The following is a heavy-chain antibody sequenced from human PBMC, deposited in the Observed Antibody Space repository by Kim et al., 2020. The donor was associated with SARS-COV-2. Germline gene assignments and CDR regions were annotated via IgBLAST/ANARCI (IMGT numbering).Heavy chain of an antibody. V-gene: IGHV4-39*01. CDR1: GDSISSGGSY. CDR3: ARHWRAAPGNLYYFDF. CDR2: IYSTGNT. Sequence: SETLSLTCSVSGDSISSGGSYWGWIRQAPGKGLEWIASIYSTGNTYYNPSLKSRVAISVDTSKNQFSLKLSSVTAADTAIYYCARHWRAAPGNLYYFDFWGQGTLVTVSS. D-gene: IGHD6-13*01. J-gene: IGHJ4*02.